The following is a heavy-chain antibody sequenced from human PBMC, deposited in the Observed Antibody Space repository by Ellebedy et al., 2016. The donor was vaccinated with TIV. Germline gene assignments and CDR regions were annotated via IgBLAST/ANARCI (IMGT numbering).Heavy chain of an antibody. Sequence: MPGGSLRLSCTVPGVPISGYYWSWVRQPPGKGLEWIGYIHYTGTTNYNPSLKSRVTISLDTSKNQFSLNLNSVTAADTAVYYCAAYYGGRFDYWGQGTLVTVSS. CDR3: AAYYGGRFDY. CDR2: IHYTGTT. J-gene: IGHJ4*02. CDR1: GVPISGYY. D-gene: IGHD4-23*01. V-gene: IGHV4-59*01.